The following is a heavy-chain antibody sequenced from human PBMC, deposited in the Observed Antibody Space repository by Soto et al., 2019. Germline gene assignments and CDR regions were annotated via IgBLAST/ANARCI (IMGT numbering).Heavy chain of an antibody. D-gene: IGHD5-12*01. CDR1: GFTFSNYG. CDR3: ARDLGSTNYYFDY. Sequence: GGSLRLSCAASGFTFSNYGFHWVRQAPGKGLEWVVVIWYDGSKKYYVDSVKGRFTISRDNSKNTLYLEMDSLRAEDTAVYHCARDLGSTNYYFDYWGLGTLVTVSS. J-gene: IGHJ4*02. V-gene: IGHV3-33*01. CDR2: IWYDGSKK.